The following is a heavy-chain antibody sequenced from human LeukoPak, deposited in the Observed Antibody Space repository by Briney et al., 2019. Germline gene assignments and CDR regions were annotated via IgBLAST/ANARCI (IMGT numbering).Heavy chain of an antibody. CDR3: VRERNNFWSGHHSIFDS. CDR1: EFTFSSYS. D-gene: IGHD3-3*01. Sequence: GGSLRLSCAASEFTFSSYSMNWVRQAPGKGLEWVSYITNSGNSKSYADSVKGRFTFSRDNAEDTLFLEMSSLRVEDTAVYYCVRERNNFWSGHHSIFDSWGQGTLVTVSS. CDR2: ITNSGNSK. J-gene: IGHJ4*02. V-gene: IGHV3-48*04.